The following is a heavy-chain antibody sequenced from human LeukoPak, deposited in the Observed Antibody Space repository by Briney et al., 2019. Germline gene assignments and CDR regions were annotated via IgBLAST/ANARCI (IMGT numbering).Heavy chain of an antibody. CDR2: INPSGGST. Sequence: ASVKVSCKVSGYTLTELSMHWARQAPGQGLEWMGIINPSGGSTSYAQKFQGRVTMTRDTSTSTVYMELSSLRSEDTAVYYCARDLHGMDVWGQGTTVTVSS. V-gene: IGHV1-46*01. J-gene: IGHJ6*02. CDR1: GYTLTELS. CDR3: ARDLHGMDV.